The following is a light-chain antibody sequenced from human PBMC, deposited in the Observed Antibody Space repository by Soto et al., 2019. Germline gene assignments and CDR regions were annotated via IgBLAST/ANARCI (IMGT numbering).Light chain of an antibody. CDR2: GAS. CDR3: QQYGGSPLFT. Sequence: EIVMTQSPATLSVSPGERATLSCRASQSVSSNLAWYQQKPGQAPTLLIYGASARATGIPARFSGSGSGTEFTLTISSLQSEDFAVYSCQQYGGSPLFTFGPGTRVDFK. CDR1: QSVSSN. V-gene: IGKV3-15*01. J-gene: IGKJ3*01.